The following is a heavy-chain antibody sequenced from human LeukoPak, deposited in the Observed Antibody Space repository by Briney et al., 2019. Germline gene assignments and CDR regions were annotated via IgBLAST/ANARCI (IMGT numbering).Heavy chain of an antibody. CDR3: ARKANFDY. CDR2: IYNSGST. Sequence: SETLSLTCTVSGASTSSYYWSWMRRPPGKGLEWIGYIYNSGSTNYNPSLKSRVTISLDTSKNQFSLKLSSVTAADTAVYYCARKANFDYWGQGTLVSVSS. CDR1: GASTSSYY. V-gene: IGHV4-59*01. D-gene: IGHD5-12*01. J-gene: IGHJ4*02.